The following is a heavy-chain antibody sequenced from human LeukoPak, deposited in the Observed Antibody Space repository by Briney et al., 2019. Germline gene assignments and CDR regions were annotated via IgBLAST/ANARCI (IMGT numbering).Heavy chain of an antibody. CDR2: IRGDGYEK. D-gene: IGHD2-21*02. V-gene: IGHV3-7*01. J-gene: IGHJ4*02. CDR1: GFIFSNYW. Sequence: GGSLRLSCAASGFIFSNYWMTWVRQAPGKGLEWVANIRGDGYEKHFADSVKGRFTISRDNAKNSVDLQMNNLRAEDTAVFYCVRNGDYYRLDYWGQGTLVTVSS. CDR3: VRNGDYYRLDY.